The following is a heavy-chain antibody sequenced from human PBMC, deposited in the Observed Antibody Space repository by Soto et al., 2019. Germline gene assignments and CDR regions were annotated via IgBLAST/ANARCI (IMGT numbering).Heavy chain of an antibody. CDR2: SSYDGRET. CDR1: DFDFSSYG. CDR3: ARDSGWPILNFDN. D-gene: IGHD3-10*01. V-gene: IGHV3-30*03. Sequence: PGGSLRLSCAASDFDFSSYGIHWVRQAPGKGLEWVAASSYDGRETFYADSAKGRFTVSKEMSKNTAFLQMNALRHEDTAVYFCARDSGWPILNFDNWGQGTPVTVCS. J-gene: IGHJ4*02.